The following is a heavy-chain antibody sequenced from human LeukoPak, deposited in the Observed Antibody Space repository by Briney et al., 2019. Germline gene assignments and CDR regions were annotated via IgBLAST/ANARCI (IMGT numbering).Heavy chain of an antibody. D-gene: IGHD3-16*02. CDR3: AKDRLRLGELSYYFDY. CDR2: ISGSGGST. J-gene: IGHJ4*02. Sequence: GGSLRLACAASGFTVSTYAMSWVRQPPGKGLGWVSAISGSGGSTYYADSVKGRFTISRDNSKNTLYLQMNSLRAEDTAVYYCAKDRLRLGELSYYFDYWGQGTLVTVSS. V-gene: IGHV3-23*01. CDR1: GFTVSTYA.